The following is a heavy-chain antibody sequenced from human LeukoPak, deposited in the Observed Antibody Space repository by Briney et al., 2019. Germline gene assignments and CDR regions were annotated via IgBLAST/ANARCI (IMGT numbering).Heavy chain of an antibody. J-gene: IGHJ6*04. Sequence: GGSLRLSCAASGFTFSSYWMSWVCQAPGKGLEWVANIKQDGSEKYYVDSVKGRFTISRDNAKDSLYLQMNSLRAEDTAVYYCAREDYYYYYGMDVWGKGTTVTVSS. CDR3: AREDYYYYYGMDV. CDR2: IKQDGSEK. V-gene: IGHV3-7*03. CDR1: GFTFSSYW.